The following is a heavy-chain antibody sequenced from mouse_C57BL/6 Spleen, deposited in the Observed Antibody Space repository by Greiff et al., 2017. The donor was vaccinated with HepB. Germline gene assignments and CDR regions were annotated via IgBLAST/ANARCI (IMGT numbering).Heavy chain of an antibody. CDR1: GYTFTSYW. CDR3: ARSPHYYGSSYDFDY. Sequence: VQLQQPGAELVMPGASVKLSCKASGYTFTSYWMHWVKQRPGQGLEWIGEIDPSDSYTNYNQKFKGKSTLTVDKSSSTAYMQLSSLTSEDSAVYYCARSPHYYGSSYDFDYWGQGTTLTVSS. CDR2: IDPSDSYT. D-gene: IGHD1-1*01. J-gene: IGHJ2*01. V-gene: IGHV1-69*01.